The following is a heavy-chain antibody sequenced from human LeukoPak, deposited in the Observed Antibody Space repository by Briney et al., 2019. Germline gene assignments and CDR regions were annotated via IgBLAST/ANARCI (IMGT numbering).Heavy chain of an antibody. Sequence: GASVKVSCKASGYTFSSYYMHRVRQAPGQGLEWMGIINPSGGSTSYAQKFQGRVTMTRDTSTSTVYMELSSLRSEDTAVYYCARIPGPPKYDILTGYYTDDYWGQGTLVAVSS. CDR3: ARIPGPPKYDILTGYYTDDY. D-gene: IGHD3-9*01. J-gene: IGHJ4*02. CDR1: GYTFSSYY. CDR2: INPSGGST. V-gene: IGHV1-46*01.